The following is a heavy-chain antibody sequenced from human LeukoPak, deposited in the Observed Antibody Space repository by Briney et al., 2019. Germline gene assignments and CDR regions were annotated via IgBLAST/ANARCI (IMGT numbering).Heavy chain of an antibody. V-gene: IGHV4-61*08. Sequence: SETLSLTCTVSGGSISSGDYYWSWLRQPPGKGLEWIGYIYYSGSTNYNPSLKSRVTISVDTSKNQFSLKLSSVTAADTAVYYCARGGSIVGATPHDTFDIWGQGTMVTVSS. CDR1: GGSISSGDYY. J-gene: IGHJ3*02. CDR3: ARGGSIVGATPHDTFDI. CDR2: IYYSGST. D-gene: IGHD1-26*01.